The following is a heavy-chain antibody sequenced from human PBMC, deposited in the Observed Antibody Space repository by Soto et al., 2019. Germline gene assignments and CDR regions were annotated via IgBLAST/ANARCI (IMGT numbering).Heavy chain of an antibody. V-gene: IGHV4-30-2*01. J-gene: IGHJ4*02. Sequence: PSETLSLTCAVSGGSISSGGYSWSWIRQPPGKGLEWIGYIYHSGSTYYNPSLKSRVTISVDRSKNQFSLKLSSVTAADTPVYYCARVAGGYSYGGGLDYWGQGTLVTVSS. D-gene: IGHD5-18*01. CDR1: GGSISSGGYS. CDR3: ARVAGGYSYGGGLDY. CDR2: IYHSGST.